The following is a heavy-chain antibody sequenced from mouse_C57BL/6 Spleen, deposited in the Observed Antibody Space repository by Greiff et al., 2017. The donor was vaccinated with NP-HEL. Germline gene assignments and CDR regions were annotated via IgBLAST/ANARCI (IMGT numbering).Heavy chain of an antibody. CDR2: ISSGGDYI. Sequence: EVKVEESGEGLVKPGGSLKLSCAASGFTFSSYAMSWVRQTPEKRLEWVAYISSGGDYIYYADTVKGRFTISRDNARNTLYLQMSSLKSEDTAMYYCTRELRDMDYWSQGTSVTVSS. CDR1: GFTFSSYA. CDR3: TRELRDMDY. D-gene: IGHD1-1*01. V-gene: IGHV5-9-1*02. J-gene: IGHJ4*01.